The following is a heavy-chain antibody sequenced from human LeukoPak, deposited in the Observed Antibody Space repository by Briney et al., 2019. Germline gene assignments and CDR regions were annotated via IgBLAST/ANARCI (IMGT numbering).Heavy chain of an antibody. CDR2: ISGSSSTT. D-gene: IGHD3-10*02. Sequence: GGSLTLSCAVSGCIFSSCAMSWGRQAPGKGLEWVSGISGSSSTTYYADSVKGRFTISRDNSKNTLYLQMNSLRAEDTAVYSRAKNLLYGDEKWFDPWGQGTLVTVSS. CDR1: GCIFSSCA. V-gene: IGHV3-23*01. CDR3: AKNLLYGDEKWFDP. J-gene: IGHJ5*02.